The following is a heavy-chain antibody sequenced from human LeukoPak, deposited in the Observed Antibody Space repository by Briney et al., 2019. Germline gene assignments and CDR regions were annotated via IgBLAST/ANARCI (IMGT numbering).Heavy chain of an antibody. CDR1: GFTFSDHY. J-gene: IGHJ3*02. D-gene: IGHD1-7*01. CDR3: ARPKLRGAFDI. V-gene: IGHV3-72*01. CDR2: TRNKANSYTT. Sequence: GGSLRLSCAASGFTFSDHYMDWVRQAPGKGLEWVGRTRNKANSYTTEYAASVKGRFTISRDDSKNSLYLQMNSLKTEDTAVYYCARPKLRGAFDIWGQGTMVTVSS.